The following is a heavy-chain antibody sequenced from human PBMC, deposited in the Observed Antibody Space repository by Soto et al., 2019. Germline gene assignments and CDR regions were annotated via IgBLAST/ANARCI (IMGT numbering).Heavy chain of an antibody. D-gene: IGHD3-3*01. CDR1: GYTFTSYG. Sequence: ASVKVSCKASGYTFTSYGISWVRQAPGQGLEWMGWISAYNGNTNYAQKLQGRVTMTTDTSTSTAYMELRSLRSDDTAVYYCARDSAFGVVLSYYGMDVWGQGTTVTVSS. J-gene: IGHJ6*02. CDR2: ISAYNGNT. CDR3: ARDSAFGVVLSYYGMDV. V-gene: IGHV1-18*01.